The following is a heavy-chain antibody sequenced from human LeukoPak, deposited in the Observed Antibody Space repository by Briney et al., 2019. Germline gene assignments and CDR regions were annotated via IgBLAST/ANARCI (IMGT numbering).Heavy chain of an antibody. CDR1: GGSIRSYY. V-gene: IGHV4-4*07. J-gene: IGHJ4*02. Sequence: SETLSLTCTVSGGSIRSYYWSWIRRPAGKGLEWIGRIYTSGSTNYNPSLKSRVTISVDKSKNQFSLKLSSVTAADTAVYYCARDQGQLPNFDYWGQGTLVTVSS. D-gene: IGHD5-18*01. CDR2: IYTSGST. CDR3: ARDQGQLPNFDY.